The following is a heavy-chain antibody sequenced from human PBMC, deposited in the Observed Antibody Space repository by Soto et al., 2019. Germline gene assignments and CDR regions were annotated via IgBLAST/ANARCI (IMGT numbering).Heavy chain of an antibody. D-gene: IGHD5-12*01. J-gene: IGHJ4*02. CDR1: GGSMISYY. CDR3: ANAERGLHQPKY. CDR2: IYYSGDT. Sequence: QVQLQESGPGLVKPSETLSLTCTVSGGSMISYYWSWLRQPPGKEPEWIGYIYYSGDTAYNPSLKSRVTMSIDTSKSQFSLNLSSVTAADMAVYYCANAERGLHQPKYWGRGTQVTVSS. V-gene: IGHV4-59*13.